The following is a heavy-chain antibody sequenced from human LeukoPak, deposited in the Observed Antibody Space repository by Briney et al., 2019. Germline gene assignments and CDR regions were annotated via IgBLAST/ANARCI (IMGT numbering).Heavy chain of an antibody. CDR1: GYTFTSYG. CDR2: INPNSGDT. D-gene: IGHD3-16*01. V-gene: IGHV1-2*02. CDR3: ARVRYRLAETYIDY. J-gene: IGHJ4*02. Sequence: ASVKVSCKASGYTFTSYGISWVRQAPGQGLEWMGWINPNSGDTNYAQKFQSRVTMTRDTSISTAYMELSRLRSDDTAVYYCARVRYRLAETYIDYWGQGTLVTVSS.